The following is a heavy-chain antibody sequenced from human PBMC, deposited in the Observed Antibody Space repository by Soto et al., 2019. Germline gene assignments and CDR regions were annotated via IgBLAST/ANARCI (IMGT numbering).Heavy chain of an antibody. D-gene: IGHD1-26*01. V-gene: IGHV1-18*04. Sequence: QAQLVQSGVEVKKPGASVKVSCKASGYPFSSNGISWVRQAPGRGLEWMGWIGVYSGSTNYAKKFQGRVSMTTDTSTSTAYMELRSLRSDDTAVYFCAREGGPTTADAFDIWAQGTMVVVST. J-gene: IGHJ3*02. CDR2: IGVYSGST. CDR1: GYPFSSNG. CDR3: AREGGPTTADAFDI.